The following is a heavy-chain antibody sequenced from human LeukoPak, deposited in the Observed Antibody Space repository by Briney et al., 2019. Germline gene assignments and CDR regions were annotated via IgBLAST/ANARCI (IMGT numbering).Heavy chain of an antibody. Sequence: SAKVSCKASGFTFTSSAMQWVRQARGQRLEWIGWIVVGSGNTNYAQKFQERVTITRDMSTSTAYMELSSLRSEDTAVYYCAASTTVTTGAFDIWGQGTMVTVSS. D-gene: IGHD4-17*01. CDR3: AASTTVTTGAFDI. J-gene: IGHJ3*02. V-gene: IGHV1-58*02. CDR1: GFTFTSSA. CDR2: IVVGSGNT.